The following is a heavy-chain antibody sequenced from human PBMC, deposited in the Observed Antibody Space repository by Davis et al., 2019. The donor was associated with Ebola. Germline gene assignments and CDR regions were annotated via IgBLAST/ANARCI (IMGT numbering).Heavy chain of an antibody. CDR2: INPNSGGT. CDR1: GYTFTGYY. D-gene: IGHD6-6*01. J-gene: IGHJ6*04. CDR3: ARGGSSSPPYYYYGMDV. V-gene: IGHV1-2*06. Sequence: ASVKVSCKASGYTFTGYYMHWVRQAPGQGLEWMGRINPNSGGTNYAQKFQGRVTMTRDTSISTAYMELSRLRSDDTAVYYCARGGSSSPPYYYYGMDVWGKGTTVTVSS.